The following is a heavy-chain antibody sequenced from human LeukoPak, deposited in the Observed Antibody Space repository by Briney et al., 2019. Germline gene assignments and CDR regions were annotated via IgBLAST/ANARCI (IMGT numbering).Heavy chain of an antibody. CDR1: GGSISSSSYF. CDR2: IHYSGST. J-gene: IGHJ4*02. CDR3: ARLYGSGTEVDY. Sequence: KSSETLSLTCTVSGGSISSSSYFWAWIRQPPGKGLEWIGSIHYSGSTYYNPSLQSRVTISIDTSKNQFSLKLSSVTAADTAVYYCARLYGSGTEVDYWGQGTLVTVSS. D-gene: IGHD3-10*01. V-gene: IGHV4-39*01.